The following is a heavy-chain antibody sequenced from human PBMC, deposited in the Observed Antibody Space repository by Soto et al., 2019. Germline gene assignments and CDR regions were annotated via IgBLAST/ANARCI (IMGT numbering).Heavy chain of an antibody. D-gene: IGHD1-26*01. J-gene: IGHJ3*02. CDR2: IYYSGST. Sequence: SETLSLTCTVSGCSVSSGSYYWVWIRQPPGKGLDWLGNIYYSGSTNDNPSLKSRVTISVGKSKNQFLMKLSSVTAADTAVYYCARDRPDSGSYWDAFDIWGQGTMVTVSS. CDR3: ARDRPDSGSYWDAFDI. CDR1: GCSVSSGSYY. V-gene: IGHV4-61*01.